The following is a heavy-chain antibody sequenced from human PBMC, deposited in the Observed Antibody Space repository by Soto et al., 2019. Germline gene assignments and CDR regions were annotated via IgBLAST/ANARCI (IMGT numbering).Heavy chain of an antibody. CDR3: ARDLAVGWFDP. V-gene: IGHV1-18*01. J-gene: IGHJ5*02. D-gene: IGHD2-2*01. CDR2: INAYNGNT. Sequence: QVRLVLSGDEVKKPGASVKVSCKTSGYTFTSYSISWVRQAPGQGLEWMGWINAYNGNTKYAQNLQGRVTMTTDTSTSTAYMELRSLRSDDTAVYYCARDLAVGWFDPWGQGTLVTVSS. CDR1: GYTFTSYS.